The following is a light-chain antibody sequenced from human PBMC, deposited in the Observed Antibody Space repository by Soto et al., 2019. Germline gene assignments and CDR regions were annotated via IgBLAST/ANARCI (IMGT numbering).Light chain of an antibody. Sequence: EVVLTQSPGTLSLSPGEGATLSCRASQSIISSYLAWYQHKPGQAPRLLIYGVSSRATGVPDRFSGSGSGTDFTLTISSLEPEDFAVYYCQQRNDWPLTFGQGTRL. CDR2: GVS. V-gene: IGKV3D-20*02. J-gene: IGKJ5*01. CDR3: QQRNDWPLT. CDR1: QSIISSY.